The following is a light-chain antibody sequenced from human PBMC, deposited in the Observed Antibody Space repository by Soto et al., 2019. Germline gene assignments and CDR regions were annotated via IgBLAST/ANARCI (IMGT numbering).Light chain of an antibody. V-gene: IGLV2-23*01. J-gene: IGLJ1*01. CDR3: CSYAGSSTFYV. Sequence: QSALTQPASVSGSPGQSITISCTGTSSDVGSYNLVSWYQQHPGKAPKLMIYEGSKRPSGVSNRFSGCKSGNAASLTISGLQAEDEADYYCCSYAGSSTFYVFGTGTKLTVL. CDR1: SSDVGSYNL. CDR2: EGS.